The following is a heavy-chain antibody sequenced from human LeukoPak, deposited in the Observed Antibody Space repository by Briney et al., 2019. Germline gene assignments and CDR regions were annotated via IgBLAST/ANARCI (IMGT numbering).Heavy chain of an antibody. J-gene: IGHJ4*02. Sequence: PSETLSLTCTVSGYSISSGYYWGWIRQPPGKGLEWIGSLYHSGSTYYNPSLKSRVTISVDTSKNQFSLKLSSVTAADTAVYYCAGNYYDSADPYYFDYWGQGTLVTVSS. V-gene: IGHV4-38-2*02. CDR1: GYSISSGYY. D-gene: IGHD3-22*01. CDR3: AGNYYDSADPYYFDY. CDR2: LYHSGST.